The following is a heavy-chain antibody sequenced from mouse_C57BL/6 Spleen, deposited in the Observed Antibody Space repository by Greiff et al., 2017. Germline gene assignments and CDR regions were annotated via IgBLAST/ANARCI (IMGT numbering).Heavy chain of an antibody. CDR2: IYPGDGDT. Sequence: VKLQQSGPELVKPGASVKISCKASGYAFSSSWMNWVKQRPGKGLEWIGRIYPGDGDTNYNGKFKGKATLTADKSSSTAYMQLSSLTSEDSAVYCCASAYSNCERSPWFAYWGQGTLVTVSA. J-gene: IGHJ3*01. D-gene: IGHD2-5*01. CDR3: ASAYSNCERSPWFAY. CDR1: GYAFSSSW. V-gene: IGHV1-82*01.